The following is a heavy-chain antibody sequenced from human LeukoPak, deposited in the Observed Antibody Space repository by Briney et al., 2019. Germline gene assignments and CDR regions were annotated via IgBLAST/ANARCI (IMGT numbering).Heavy chain of an antibody. CDR1: GGTFSSYA. CDR2: IIPIFGTA. D-gene: IGHD3-10*01. Sequence: SVKVSCKASGGTFSSYAISWVRQAPGQGLEWMGGIIPIFGTANYAQKFQGRVTITADESTSTAYMELSSLRSEDTAVYYCARKPFIKKPHPLDCWGQGTLVTVSS. V-gene: IGHV1-69*13. J-gene: IGHJ4*02. CDR3: ARKPFIKKPHPLDC.